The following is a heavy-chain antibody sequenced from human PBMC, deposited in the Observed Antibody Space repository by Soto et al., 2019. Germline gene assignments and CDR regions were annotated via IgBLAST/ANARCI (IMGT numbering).Heavy chain of an antibody. CDR1: SGSISNFH. Sequence: SETLSLTCTVSSGSISNFHWSWVRQPPGKGLEWIGYIYYNGSTKYNPSLKSRVTISVDTSKNQFTLKLNSVTAADTAVYYCARDPDSRGYSYFDSWGQGTLVTVS. D-gene: IGHD3-22*01. V-gene: IGHV4-59*01. CDR3: ARDPDSRGYSYFDS. CDR2: IYYNGST. J-gene: IGHJ4*02.